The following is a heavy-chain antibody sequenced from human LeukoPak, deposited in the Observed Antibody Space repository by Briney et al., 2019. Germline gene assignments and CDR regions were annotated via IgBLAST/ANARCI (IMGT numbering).Heavy chain of an antibody. CDR2: INPNSGGT. Sequence: ASVKVSCKASGYTFTGYYMHWVRQAPGQGLEWMGWINPNSGGTNYAQKFQGRVTMTRDTSISTAYMELSRLRSDDTAVYYCARDHTIGAAFDIWGQGAMVTVSS. CDR3: ARDHTIGAAFDI. V-gene: IGHV1-2*02. J-gene: IGHJ3*02. CDR1: GYTFTGYY. D-gene: IGHD3-16*01.